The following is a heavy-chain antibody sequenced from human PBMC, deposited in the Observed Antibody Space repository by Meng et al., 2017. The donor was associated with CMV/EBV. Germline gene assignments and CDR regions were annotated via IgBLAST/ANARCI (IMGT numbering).Heavy chain of an antibody. D-gene: IGHD2-2*02. V-gene: IGHV3-11*01. Sequence: GESLKISCAASGLTFSDYYMSWIRQAPGKGLEWVSYISSSGSTIYYADSVKGRFTISRDNAKNSLYLQMNSLRAEDTAVYYCAREDIVVVPAAIRDYYYYYGMDVWGQGTTVTVSS. CDR1: GLTFSDYY. J-gene: IGHJ6*02. CDR3: AREDIVVVPAAIRDYYYYYGMDV. CDR2: ISSSGSTI.